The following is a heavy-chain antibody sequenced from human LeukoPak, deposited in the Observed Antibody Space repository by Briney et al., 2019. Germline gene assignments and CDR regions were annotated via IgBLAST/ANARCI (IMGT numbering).Heavy chain of an antibody. CDR3: ARQNDFRLDY. CDR1: GYTFSSYW. V-gene: IGHV5-51*03. J-gene: IGHJ4*02. Sequence: KPGESLRISCKGSGYTFSSYWIGWVRQIPGKGLEWMGIIYPGDSDTRYSPSLQGQVTISVDTSIGTAYLQWSSLKASDTAIYYCARQNDFRLDYWGQGTLVTVSS. CDR2: IYPGDSDT. D-gene: IGHD3-3*01.